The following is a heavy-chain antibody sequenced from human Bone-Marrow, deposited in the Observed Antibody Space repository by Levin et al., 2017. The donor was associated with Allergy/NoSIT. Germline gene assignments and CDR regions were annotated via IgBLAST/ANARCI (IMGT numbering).Heavy chain of an antibody. CDR3: TRERVRSMEWISSTKSYFYYSYLDV. V-gene: IGHV3-49*04. D-gene: IGHD3-3*01. CDR2: IRSKAHRGTI. CDR1: GFTFGDYG. J-gene: IGHJ6*03. Sequence: HPGGSLRLSCTVSGFTFGDYGVSWVRQAPGKGLEWVGCIRSKAHRGTIEYAASVKGRFIVSRDDSKSIAYLEMNSLKTDDTAVYYCTRERVRSMEWISSTKSYFYYSYLDVWGKGTTVTVSS.